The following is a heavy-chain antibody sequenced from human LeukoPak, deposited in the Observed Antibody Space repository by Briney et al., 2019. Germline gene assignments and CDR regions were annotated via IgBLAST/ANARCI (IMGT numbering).Heavy chain of an antibody. J-gene: IGHJ6*02. CDR2: INWDGSST. CDR1: GLKFDNYG. CDR3: TRDLMDYDVWTGLHHYYMDV. V-gene: IGHV3-20*04. D-gene: IGHD3-3*01. Sequence: PGGSLRLSCAASGLKFDNYGMSWVRQVPGKGLEWVSGINWDGSSTGYADSVKGRFTISRDNAKNTLYLQMNTLRVEDTAVYYCTRDLMDYDVWTGLHHYYMDVWGQGTTVTVSS.